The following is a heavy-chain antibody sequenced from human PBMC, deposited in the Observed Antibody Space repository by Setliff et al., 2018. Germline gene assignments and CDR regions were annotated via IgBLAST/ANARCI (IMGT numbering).Heavy chain of an antibody. J-gene: IGHJ4*02. CDR1: GFSFSSYE. CDR3: ARDHNYAYDY. D-gene: IGHD1-1*01. Sequence: GGSLRLSCGASGFSFSSYEMNWVRQVPGKGLEWVSYISSSGSTVYYADSVKGRFTISRDNAKNALYLQMNSLRAEDTAVYYCARDHNYAYDYWGQGTLVTVSS. CDR2: ISSSGSTV. V-gene: IGHV3-48*03.